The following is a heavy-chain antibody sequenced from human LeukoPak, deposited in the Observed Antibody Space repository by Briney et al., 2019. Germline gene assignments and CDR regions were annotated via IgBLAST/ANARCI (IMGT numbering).Heavy chain of an antibody. CDR2: IRSKAYGGTT. D-gene: IGHD3-22*01. CDR1: GFTFGDYV. J-gene: IGHJ3*02. V-gene: IGHV3-49*04. Sequence: GGSLRLSCTASGFTFGDYVMSWVRQAPGKGLEWVGFIRSKAYGGTTKNAASVKGRFTISRDDSRSIAYLQMNSLKTEDTAVYYCTRRYNYDSSGYYYVRGAFDIWGQGTMVTVSS. CDR3: TRRYNYDSSGYYYVRGAFDI.